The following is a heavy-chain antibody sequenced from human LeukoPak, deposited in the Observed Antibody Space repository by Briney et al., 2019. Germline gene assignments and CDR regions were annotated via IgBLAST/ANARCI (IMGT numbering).Heavy chain of an antibody. CDR1: GYTFANYG. D-gene: IGHD5-12*01. Sequence: ASVKVSCKASGYTFANYGISWVRQAPGQGLEWMGWISGYNGNTNYAQKFQGRLTITTHTSTNTAHMELRSLRSDDTAMYYCARDCGYQCLFDYWGQGTLVAVSS. CDR3: ARDCGYQCLFDY. V-gene: IGHV1-18*01. CDR2: ISGYNGNT. J-gene: IGHJ4*02.